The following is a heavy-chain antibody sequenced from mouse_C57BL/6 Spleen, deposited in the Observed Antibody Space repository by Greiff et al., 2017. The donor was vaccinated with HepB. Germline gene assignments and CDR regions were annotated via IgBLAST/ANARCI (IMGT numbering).Heavy chain of an antibody. CDR2: ISYDGSN. Sequence: ESGPGLVKPSQSLSLTCSVPGYSITSGYYWNWIRQFPGNKLEWMGYISYDGSNNYNPSLKNRISITRDTSKNQFFLKLNSVTTEDTATYYCARSGTGAMDYWGQGTSVTVSS. V-gene: IGHV3-6*01. CDR3: ARSGTGAMDY. D-gene: IGHD4-1*01. CDR1: GYSITSGYY. J-gene: IGHJ4*01.